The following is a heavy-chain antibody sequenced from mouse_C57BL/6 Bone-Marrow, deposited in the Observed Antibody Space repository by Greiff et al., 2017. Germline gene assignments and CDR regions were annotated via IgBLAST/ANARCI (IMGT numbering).Heavy chain of an antibody. V-gene: IGHV5-17*01. CDR1: GFTFSDYG. J-gene: IGHJ3*01. CDR2: ISSGSSTI. Sequence: EVHLVESGGGLVKPGGSLKLSCAASGFTFSDYGMHWVRQAPEKGLEWVGYISSGSSTIYYADTVKGRFTISRDNAKNTLFLQMTSLRSEDTAMYFCARGGGGEGFAYWGQGTLVTVSA. CDR3: ARGGGGEGFAY.